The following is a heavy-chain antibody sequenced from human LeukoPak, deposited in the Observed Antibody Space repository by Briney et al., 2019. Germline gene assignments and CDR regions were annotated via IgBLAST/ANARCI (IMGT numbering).Heavy chain of an antibody. J-gene: IGHJ5*02. CDR1: GFTFSSYA. D-gene: IGHD3-9*01. CDR2: ISYDGSNK. Sequence: GGSLRLSCAASGFTFSSYAMHWVRQAPGKGLEWVAVISYDGSNKYYADSVKGRFTISRDNSKNTLYLQMNSLRAEDTAVYYCARVRAPYYDILTGFGFDPWGQGTLVTVPS. CDR3: ARVRAPYYDILTGFGFDP. V-gene: IGHV3-30*04.